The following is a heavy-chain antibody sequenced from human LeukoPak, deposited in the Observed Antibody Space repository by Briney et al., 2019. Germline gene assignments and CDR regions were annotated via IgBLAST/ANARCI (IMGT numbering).Heavy chain of an antibody. CDR3: AKSPRFDAFDI. V-gene: IGHV3-23*01. J-gene: IGHJ3*02. CDR2: ISGSGGIT. CDR1: GFTFSNSA. D-gene: IGHD3-3*01. Sequence: GGSLRLSCAASGFTFSNSAMCWVRQAPGKGLEWVSTISGSGGITYYADSVKGRFTISRDNSKNTLSVQMNSLRAEDTAVYYCAKSPRFDAFDIWGQGTMVTVSS.